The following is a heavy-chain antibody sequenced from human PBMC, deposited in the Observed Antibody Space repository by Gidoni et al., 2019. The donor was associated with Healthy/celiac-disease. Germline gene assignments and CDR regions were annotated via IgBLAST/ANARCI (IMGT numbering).Heavy chain of an antibody. J-gene: IGHJ2*01. CDR1: GGSISSYY. CDR3: ARDLTMIPYWYFDL. CDR2: IYTSGST. Sequence: SGGSISSYYWSWIRQPAGKGLEWIGRIYTSGSTNYNPSLKSRVTMSVDTSKNQFSLKLSSVTAADTAVYYCARDLTMIPYWYFDLWGRGTLVTVSS. D-gene: IGHD3-22*01. V-gene: IGHV4-4*07.